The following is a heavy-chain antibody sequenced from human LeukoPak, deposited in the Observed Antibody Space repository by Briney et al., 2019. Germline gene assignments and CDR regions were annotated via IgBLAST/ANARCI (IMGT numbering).Heavy chain of an antibody. CDR3: AKDITMIVVVITN. CDR1: GFTFSSYA. D-gene: IGHD3-22*01. J-gene: IGHJ4*02. Sequence: GGSLRLSCAASGFTFSSYAMSWVRQAPGKGLEWVSAISGSGGSTYYADSVRGRFTISRDNSKNTLYLQMNSLRAEDTAVYYCAKDITMIVVVITNWGQGTLVTVSS. CDR2: ISGSGGST. V-gene: IGHV3-23*01.